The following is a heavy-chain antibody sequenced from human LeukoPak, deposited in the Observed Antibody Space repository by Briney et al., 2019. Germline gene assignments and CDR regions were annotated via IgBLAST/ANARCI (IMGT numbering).Heavy chain of an antibody. CDR1: GFTFSSYS. J-gene: IGHJ4*02. D-gene: IGHD2-21*02. Sequence: PGGTVRLSCAASGFTFSSYSMNWVRQAPGKGLEWLSYISSSSSTIYYADYVKGRFTISRDNAKNSLYLQMNSLRDEDTAVYYCAREVVVVTAPHDFDYWGQGTLVTVSS. CDR2: ISSSSSTI. CDR3: AREVVVVTAPHDFDY. V-gene: IGHV3-48*02.